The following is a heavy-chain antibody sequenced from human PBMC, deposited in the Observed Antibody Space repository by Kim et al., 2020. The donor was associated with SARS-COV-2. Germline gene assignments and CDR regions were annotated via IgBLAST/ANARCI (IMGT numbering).Heavy chain of an antibody. CDR3: ASGGYYGSGSSRYYYYGMDV. CDR1: GGSISSYY. CDR2: IYYSGST. Sequence: SETLSLTCTVSGGSISSYYWSWIRQPPGKGLEWIGYIYYSGSTNYNPSLKSRVTISVDTSKNQFSLKLSSVTAADTAVYYCASGGYYGSGSSRYYYYGMDVWGQGTTVTVSS. J-gene: IGHJ6*02. V-gene: IGHV4-59*13. D-gene: IGHD3-10*01.